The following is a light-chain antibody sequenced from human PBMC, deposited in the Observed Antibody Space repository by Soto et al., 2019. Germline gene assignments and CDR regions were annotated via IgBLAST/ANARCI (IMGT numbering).Light chain of an antibody. CDR2: WAS. CDR1: QSLLHSSNNNNY. V-gene: IGKV4-1*01. CDR3: QQYYDTPYT. J-gene: IGKJ2*01. Sequence: DIVMTQSPDSLAVSLGERATINCKSSQSLLHSSNNNNYLAWYQQKPGQSPKLLIHWASTRESGVPDRFSGSGSGTDFTLTITSLQAEDVAIYHCQQYYDTPYTFGQGTKLEIK.